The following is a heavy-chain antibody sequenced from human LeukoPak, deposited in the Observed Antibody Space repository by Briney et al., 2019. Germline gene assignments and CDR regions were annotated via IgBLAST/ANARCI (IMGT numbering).Heavy chain of an antibody. CDR1: GFTFTNYG. Sequence: GGSLRLSCAASGFTFTNYGMHWVRQAPGKGLEWVAVISYDGSNKYYADSVKGRFTISRDNPKNTLYLQMNSLRPEDTAVYYCAKDLSIRGIMHYWGQGTLVTVSS. CDR2: ISYDGSNK. J-gene: IGHJ4*02. CDR3: AKDLSIRGIMHY. D-gene: IGHD3-10*01. V-gene: IGHV3-30*18.